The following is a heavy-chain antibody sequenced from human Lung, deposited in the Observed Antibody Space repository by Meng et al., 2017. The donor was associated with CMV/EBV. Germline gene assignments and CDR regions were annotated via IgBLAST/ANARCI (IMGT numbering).Heavy chain of an antibody. J-gene: IGHJ6*02. CDR2: ISYDGSNK. CDR3: ARQDYDFWCGMDV. V-gene: IGHV3-30*04. D-gene: IGHD3-3*01. CDR1: GFPFSTYT. Sequence: SXKISXAASGFPFSTYTMHWVRQAPGKGLEWVAIISYDGSNKNYADSVKGRFTISRDNVKNSLYLQMNSLRAEDTAVYYCARQDYDFWCGMDVWGQGTTVTVSS.